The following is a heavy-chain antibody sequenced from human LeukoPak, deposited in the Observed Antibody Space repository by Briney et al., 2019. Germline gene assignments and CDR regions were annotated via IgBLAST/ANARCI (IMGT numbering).Heavy chain of an antibody. Sequence: GRSLRLSCSVSGFTFSAYAMHWVSPDQGEGLEFLSSNNSNGDSTYHEDSVKGRFTISRDNPRSTLYLQMRSLRPADTAVYYCVKSGYSTSSDVDYWGQGTLVTVSS. D-gene: IGHD6-6*01. J-gene: IGHJ4*02. CDR3: VKSGYSTSSDVDY. V-gene: IGHV3-64D*09. CDR2: NNSNGDST. CDR1: GFTFSAYA.